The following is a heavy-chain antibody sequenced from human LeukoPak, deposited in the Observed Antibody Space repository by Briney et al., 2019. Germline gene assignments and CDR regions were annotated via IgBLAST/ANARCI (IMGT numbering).Heavy chain of an antibody. J-gene: IGHJ4*01. D-gene: IGHD2-15*01. V-gene: IGHV4-4*07. CDR3: ARAVHCSGGSCYFDY. CDR1: GGSISSYS. CDR2: IYTSGST. Sequence: PSQTLSLTCTVSGGSISSYSWSWIRQPAGKGLEWIGRIYTSGSTKYNPSLTSRVTMSVDTSKNQFSLKLRSVTAADTAVYYCARAVHCSGGSCYFDYWGQGTLVTVSS.